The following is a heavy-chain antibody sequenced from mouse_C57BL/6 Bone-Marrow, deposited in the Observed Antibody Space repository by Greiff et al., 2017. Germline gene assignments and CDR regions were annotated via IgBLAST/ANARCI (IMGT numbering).Heavy chain of an antibody. CDR2: IYPGDGDT. Sequence: VQLQQSGAELVKPGASVKISCKASGYAFSSYWMNWVKQRPGKGLEWIGQIYPGDGDTNYNGKLKGKATLTADKSSSTAYMQLSSLTSEDAAVYFCARMVLRYYYAMDYWGQGTSVTVSS. D-gene: IGHD1-1*01. V-gene: IGHV1-80*01. J-gene: IGHJ4*01. CDR1: GYAFSSYW. CDR3: ARMVLRYYYAMDY.